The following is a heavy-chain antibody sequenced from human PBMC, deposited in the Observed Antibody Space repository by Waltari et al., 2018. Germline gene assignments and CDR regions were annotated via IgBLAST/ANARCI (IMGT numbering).Heavy chain of an antibody. CDR1: GFSLSTSGVG. J-gene: IGHJ6*02. CDR3: AHSVSVYDFWSGYYDASYYYYGMDV. Sequence: QITLKESGPTLVKPTQTLTLTCTFSGFSLSTSGVGVGWIRQPPGKALEWLAHIYWNDDKRYSPALKSRLTITKDTSKNQVVLTMTNMDPVDTATYYCAHSVSVYDFWSGYYDASYYYYGMDVWGQGTTVTVSS. V-gene: IGHV2-5*01. CDR2: IYWNDDK. D-gene: IGHD3-3*01.